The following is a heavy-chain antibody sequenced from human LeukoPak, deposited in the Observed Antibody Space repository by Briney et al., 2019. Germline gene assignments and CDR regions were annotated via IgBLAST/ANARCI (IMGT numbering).Heavy chain of an antibody. Sequence: SETLSLTCAVYGGSFSGYYWSWIRQPPGKGLEWIGEINHSGSTDYNPSLKSRVTISVDTSKNQFSLKLSSVTAADTAVYYCARGDAFDIWGQGTMVTVSS. J-gene: IGHJ3*02. V-gene: IGHV4-34*01. CDR3: ARGDAFDI. CDR1: GGSFSGYY. CDR2: INHSGST.